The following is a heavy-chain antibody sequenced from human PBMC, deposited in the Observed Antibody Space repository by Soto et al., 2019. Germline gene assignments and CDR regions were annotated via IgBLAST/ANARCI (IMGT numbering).Heavy chain of an antibody. CDR1: GFIFSTYS. CDR3: ARDQGYDSAYYYYIDV. Sequence: GGSLRLSCAASGFIFSTYSMNWVRQAPGKGLEWVSYISSSSSTIYYADSVKDRFTISRDNAKNSVYLQMNSLRGEDTAVYYCARDQGYDSAYYYYIDVWGKGTTVTVSS. J-gene: IGHJ6*03. V-gene: IGHV3-48*01. CDR2: ISSSSSTI. D-gene: IGHD3-3*01.